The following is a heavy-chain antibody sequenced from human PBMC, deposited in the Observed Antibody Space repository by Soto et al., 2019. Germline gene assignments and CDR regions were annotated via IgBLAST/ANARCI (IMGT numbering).Heavy chain of an antibody. D-gene: IGHD2-15*01. CDR1: GPTLSNYA. V-gene: IGHV3-23*01. CDR2: ISGSGDET. CDR3: ARDRLASVVIEGTFY. Sequence: QLLESGGGLVQPGGSLRLSCAASGPTLSNYAMRWVRQAPGKGLEWVSSISGSGDETYYADSVKGRFTISRDNSKNTLYLELNSLRAEDTALYYCARDRLASVVIEGTFYWGQGTLVTVSS. J-gene: IGHJ4*02.